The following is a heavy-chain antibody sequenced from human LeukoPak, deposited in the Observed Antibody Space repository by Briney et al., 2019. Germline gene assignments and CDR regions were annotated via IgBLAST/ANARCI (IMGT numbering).Heavy chain of an antibody. CDR2: ISSTGST. CDR3: ARHSATYGSGA. Sequence: SETLSLTCTVSGASMNTYYWTWIRQFPGKGLEWIGYISSTGSTNYNPSLKSRVTISLDTSKNQFSLELSSVTATDTAMYYCARHSATYGSGAWGQGTLVTISS. D-gene: IGHD6-25*01. J-gene: IGHJ5*02. CDR1: GASMNTYY. V-gene: IGHV4-59*08.